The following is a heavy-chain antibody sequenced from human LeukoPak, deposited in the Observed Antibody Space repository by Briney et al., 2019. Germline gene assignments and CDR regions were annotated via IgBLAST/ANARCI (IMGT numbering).Heavy chain of an antibody. J-gene: IGHJ4*02. CDR3: AREGTAADFDY. V-gene: IGHV1-69*04. CDR2: IIPILGIA. Sequence: ASVKVPCKASGGTFSSYAISWVRQAPGQGLEWMGRIIPILGIANYAQKFQGRVTITADKSTSTAYMELSSLRSEDTAVYYCAREGTAADFDYWGQGTLVTVSS. CDR1: GGTFSSYA. D-gene: IGHD6-13*01.